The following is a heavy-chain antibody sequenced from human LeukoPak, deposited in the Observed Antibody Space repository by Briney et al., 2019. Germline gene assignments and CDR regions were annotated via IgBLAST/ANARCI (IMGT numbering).Heavy chain of an antibody. D-gene: IGHD5-18*01. CDR1: GFTFSTYE. CDR2: INSSGSTI. J-gene: IGHJ6*02. V-gene: IGHV3-48*03. Sequence: VGSLRLSCAASGFTFSTYEINWVRQAPGKGLESVSYINSSGSTIYYADSVKGRFTISRDNAKNSLYLQMNSLRAEDTAVYYCARAGYSYAYKDYYYGMDVWGQGTTVTVSS. CDR3: ARAGYSYAYKDYYYGMDV.